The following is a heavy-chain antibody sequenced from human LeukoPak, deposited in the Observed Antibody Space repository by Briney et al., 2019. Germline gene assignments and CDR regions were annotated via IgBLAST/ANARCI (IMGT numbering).Heavy chain of an antibody. J-gene: IGHJ3*02. CDR1: GGSISSGGYY. CDR2: IYYSGST. CDR3: ARGQITMVRGVIPRAFDI. D-gene: IGHD3-10*01. Sequence: PSQTLSLTCTVSGGSISSGGYYWSWIRQHPGKGLEWIGYIYYSGSTYYNPSLKSRVTISVDTSKNQFSLKLSSVTAADTAVYYCARGQITMVRGVIPRAFDIWGQGTMVTVSS. V-gene: IGHV4-31*03.